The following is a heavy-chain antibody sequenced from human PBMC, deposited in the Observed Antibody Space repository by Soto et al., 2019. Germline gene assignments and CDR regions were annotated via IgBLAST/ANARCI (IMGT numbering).Heavy chain of an antibody. Sequence: QKLQGRVTMTTDTSTTTAYMELRSLRSDDTAVYYCARDPDGDSEDYWGQGTLVTVSS. J-gene: IGHJ4*02. CDR3: ARDPDGDSEDY. D-gene: IGHD4-17*01. V-gene: IGHV1-18*01.